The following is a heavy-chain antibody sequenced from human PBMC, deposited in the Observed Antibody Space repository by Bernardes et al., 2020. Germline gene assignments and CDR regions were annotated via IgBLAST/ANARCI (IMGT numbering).Heavy chain of an antibody. V-gene: IGHV3-30*18. J-gene: IGHJ6*02. CDR1: GFTFSSYG. Sequence: GRSLRLSCAASGFTFSSYGMHWVRQAPGKGLEWVAVISYDGSNKYYADSVKGRFTISRDNSKNTLYLQMNSLRAEDTAVYYCAKDKFSMIRFLRVAYYYGMDVWGQGTTVTVSS. CDR3: AKDKFSMIRFLRVAYYYGMDV. CDR2: ISYDGSNK. D-gene: IGHD3-3*01.